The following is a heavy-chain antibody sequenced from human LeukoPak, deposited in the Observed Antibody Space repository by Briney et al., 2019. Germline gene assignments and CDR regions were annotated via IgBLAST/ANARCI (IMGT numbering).Heavy chain of an antibody. D-gene: IGHD4-23*01. J-gene: IGHJ3*01. CDR2: ISGSGDST. CDR1: GFTVSSNY. V-gene: IGHV3-23*01. CDR3: AKDDGGNLPTAFDV. Sequence: GGSLRLSCAASGFTVSSNYMSWVRQAPGKGLEWVSVISGSGDSTYYTDSVKGRFTISRDNSKNTLYLQVNSLRADDTAVYYCAKDDGGNLPTAFDVWGQGTMVTVSS.